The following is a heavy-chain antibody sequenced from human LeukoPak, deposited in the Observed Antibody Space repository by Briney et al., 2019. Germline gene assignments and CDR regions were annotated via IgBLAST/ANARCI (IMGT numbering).Heavy chain of an antibody. D-gene: IGHD3-10*01. CDR2: IKQDGSEK. Sequence: SGGSLRLSCAASGFTFSSYWMSWVRQAPGKGLEWVANIKQDGSEKYCVDSVKGRFTISRANSKNTLYLQMNSLRAEDTAVYYCAVWFGEPYDAFDIWGQGTMVTVSS. V-gene: IGHV3-7*01. J-gene: IGHJ3*02. CDR1: GFTFSSYW. CDR3: AVWFGEPYDAFDI.